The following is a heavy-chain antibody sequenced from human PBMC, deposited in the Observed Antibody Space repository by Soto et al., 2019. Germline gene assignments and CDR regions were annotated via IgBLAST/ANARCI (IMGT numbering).Heavy chain of an antibody. J-gene: IGHJ6*03. CDR2: IKQDGSEK. CDR3: ARDYELWQLYYYYYMDV. D-gene: IGHD5-18*01. V-gene: IGHV3-7*01. Sequence: PGGSLRLSCAASGFTFSSYCMSWVRQAPGKGLEWVANIKQDGSEKYYVDSVKGRFTISRDNAKNSLYLQMNSLRAEDTAVYYCARDYELWQLYYYYYMDVWGKGTTVTVSS. CDR1: GFTFSSYC.